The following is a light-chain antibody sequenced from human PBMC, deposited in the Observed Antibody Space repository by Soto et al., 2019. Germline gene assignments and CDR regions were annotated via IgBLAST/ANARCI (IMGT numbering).Light chain of an antibody. CDR2: WAS. J-gene: IGKJ1*01. CDR1: QSVLYSSNNKNY. V-gene: IGKV4-1*01. CDR3: HQYSTTPWT. Sequence: DIVMTQSPDSLAVSLGERATINCKSSQSVLYSSNNKNYLAWYQQKPGQPPKLLIYWASTRQSGVPDRFSGSGSGTDFTITISSLQAEDVAVYYCHQYSTTPWTFGQGTKVEIK.